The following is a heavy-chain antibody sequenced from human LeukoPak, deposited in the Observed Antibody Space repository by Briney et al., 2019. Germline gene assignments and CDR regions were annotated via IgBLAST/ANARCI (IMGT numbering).Heavy chain of an antibody. D-gene: IGHD3-22*01. V-gene: IGHV4-59*12. J-gene: IGHJ4*02. CDR3: ASGEPRYSSRIVVGDN. CDR2: IYHSGST. CDR1: GGSISGYY. Sequence: SETLSLTCTVSGGSISGYYWSWIRQPPGKGLEWIGYIYHSGSTHYNPSLKSRVTISVDRSKNQFSLKLSSVTAADTAVYYCASGEPRYSSRIVVGDNWGQGTLVTVSS.